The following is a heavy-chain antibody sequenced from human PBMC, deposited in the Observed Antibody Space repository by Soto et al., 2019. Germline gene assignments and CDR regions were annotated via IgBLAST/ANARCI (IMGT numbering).Heavy chain of an antibody. CDR3: AKDWRATVTTAYDY. CDR1: GFTFSGYN. CDR2: ISGGSSYI. V-gene: IGHV3-23*01. J-gene: IGHJ4*02. Sequence: PGGSLRLSCVTSGFTFSGYNMNWVRQAPGKGLEWVASISGGSSYIYHAGSVKGRFTISRDNSKNTLYLQMNSLRAEDTAVYYCAKDWRATVTTAYDYWGQGTLVTVSS. D-gene: IGHD4-17*01.